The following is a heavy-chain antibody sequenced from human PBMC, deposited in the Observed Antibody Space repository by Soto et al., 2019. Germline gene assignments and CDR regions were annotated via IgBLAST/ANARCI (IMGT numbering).Heavy chain of an antibody. CDR3: ARVRPYSSSWYRNYYGMDV. J-gene: IGHJ6*02. Sequence: GGSLRLSCAASGFTFSSYGMHWVRQAPGKGLEWVAVIWYDGSNKYYADSVKGRFTISRDNSKNTLYLQMNSLRAEDTAVYYCARVRPYSSSWYRNYYGMDVWGQGTTVTVSS. CDR2: IWYDGSNK. CDR1: GFTFSSYG. D-gene: IGHD6-13*01. V-gene: IGHV3-33*01.